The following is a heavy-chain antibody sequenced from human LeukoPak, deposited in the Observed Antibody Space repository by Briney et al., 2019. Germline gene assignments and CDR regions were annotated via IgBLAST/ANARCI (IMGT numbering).Heavy chain of an antibody. J-gene: IGHJ4*02. CDR3: ARSCYGSGSYHFDY. CDR2: IIPILGIA. CDR1: GGTFSSYA. V-gene: IGHV1-69*04. Sequence: SVKVSCKASGGTFSSYAISWVRQAPGQGLEWMGRIIPILGIANYAQKFQGRVTITADKSTSTAYMELSSLRSEDTAVYYCARSCYGSGSYHFDYWGQGTLVTVSS. D-gene: IGHD3-10*01.